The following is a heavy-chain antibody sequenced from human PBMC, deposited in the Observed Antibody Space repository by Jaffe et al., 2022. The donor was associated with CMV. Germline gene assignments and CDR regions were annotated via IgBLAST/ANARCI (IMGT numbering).Heavy chain of an antibody. D-gene: IGHD3-10*01. CDR2: IKTKTDGGAI. Sequence: EVQLVESGGGLVKPGGSLRLSCAASGFTFSHAWMNWVRQAPGKGLEWVGRIKTKTDGGAIDYTTSVKGRFTISRDDSKNTLFLLMNSLRTEDTAVYYCTTEASSLGVRDEYFFDSWGQGTLVTVSS. CDR1: GFTFSHAW. J-gene: IGHJ4*02. CDR3: TTEASSLGVRDEYFFDS. V-gene: IGHV3-15*01.